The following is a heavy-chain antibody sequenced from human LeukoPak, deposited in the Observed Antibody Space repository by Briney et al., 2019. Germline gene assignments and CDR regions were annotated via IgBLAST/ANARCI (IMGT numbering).Heavy chain of an antibody. V-gene: IGHV3-23*01. D-gene: IGHD6-13*01. CDR3: AKGGGQLVKIYYYYYMDV. CDR2: ISGSGGST. Sequence: GGSLRLSCAASGFTFRSYAMSWVRQAPGKGLEWVSAISGSGGSTYYADSVKGRFTISRDNSKNPLYLQMNSLRAEDTAVYYCAKGGGQLVKIYYYYYMDVWGKGTTVTVSS. CDR1: GFTFRSYA. J-gene: IGHJ6*03.